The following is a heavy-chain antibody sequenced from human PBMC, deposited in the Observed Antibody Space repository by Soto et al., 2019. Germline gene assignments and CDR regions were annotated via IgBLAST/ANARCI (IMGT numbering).Heavy chain of an antibody. CDR2: ISYDGNNK. CDR3: ARAYGGNPSLFDP. V-gene: IGHV3-30*03. CDR1: EFTFSNYA. J-gene: IGHJ5*02. Sequence: PGGSLRLSCAASEFTFSNYAMHWVRQPPGKGLQWLAVISYDGNNKYYADSVEGRFTISRDNSKNTVYLQMNSLRLEDTAVYYCARAYGGNPSLFDPWGQGTLVTVSS. D-gene: IGHD4-17*01.